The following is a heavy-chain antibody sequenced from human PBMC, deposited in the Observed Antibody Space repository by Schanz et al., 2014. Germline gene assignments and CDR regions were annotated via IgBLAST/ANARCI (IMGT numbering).Heavy chain of an antibody. V-gene: IGHV3-72*01. D-gene: IGHD3-9*01. CDR3: VREESTAPVAGVRSYGWLGKFDY. J-gene: IGHJ4*02. CDR2: VRKKEFSDDTE. CDR1: GFSFSDHA. Sequence: EVQLLESGGGLVQPGGSLRLSCAASGFSFSDHAMDWVRQAAGKGLEWVGRVRKKEFSDDTEEYAASVRGRFTISRDDSKNVVNLQMNGLKTENTAMYYCVREESTAPVAGVRSYGWLGKFDYWGQGALVTVSS.